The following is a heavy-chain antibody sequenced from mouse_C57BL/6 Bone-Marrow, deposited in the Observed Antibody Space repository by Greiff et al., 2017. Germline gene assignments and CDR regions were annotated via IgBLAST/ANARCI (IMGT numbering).Heavy chain of an antibody. D-gene: IGHD2-4*01. CDR3: TLITGAY. V-gene: IGHV6-3*01. Sequence: VQLKESGGGLVQPGGSMKLSCVASGFTFSNYWMNWVRQSPEKGLEWVAQIRLKSDNYATHYAESVKGRFTISRDDSKSSVYLQMNNLRAEDTGMYYCTLITGAYWGQGTLVTVSA. CDR1: GFTFSNYW. CDR2: IRLKSDNYAT. J-gene: IGHJ3*01.